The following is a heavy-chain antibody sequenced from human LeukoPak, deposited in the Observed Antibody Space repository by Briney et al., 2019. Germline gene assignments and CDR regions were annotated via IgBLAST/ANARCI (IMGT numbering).Heavy chain of an antibody. Sequence: GGSLRLSCAASGFTFSSYAMSWVRQAPGKGLEWVSVISGSGGSAYYADSVKGRFTISRDNSKNTLYLQMNSLRAEDTAVYYCAKDYRGGWGTAFDIWGQGTMVTVSS. CDR1: GFTFSSYA. CDR2: ISGSGGSA. CDR3: AKDYRGGWGTAFDI. V-gene: IGHV3-23*01. J-gene: IGHJ3*02. D-gene: IGHD3-10*01.